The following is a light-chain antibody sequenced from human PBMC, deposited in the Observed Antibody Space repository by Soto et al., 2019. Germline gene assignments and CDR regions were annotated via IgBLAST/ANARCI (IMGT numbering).Light chain of an antibody. CDR3: QHIAT. Sequence: DIQMTQSPSTLSASVGDRVTITCRASQSISASLAWYQQKPGKAPKPLIYKASSLETGVPSRFSGSGSGTEFTLTLSSLQPDDFATYFCQHIATCGQGTKVEIK. V-gene: IGKV1-5*03. CDR1: QSISAS. CDR2: KAS. J-gene: IGKJ1*01.